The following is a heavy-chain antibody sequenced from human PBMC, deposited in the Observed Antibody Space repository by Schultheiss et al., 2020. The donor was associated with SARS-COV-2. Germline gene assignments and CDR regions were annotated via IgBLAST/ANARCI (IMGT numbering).Heavy chain of an antibody. D-gene: IGHD3-16*02. V-gene: IGHV4-34*01. J-gene: IGHJ3*02. CDR3: ARGQKVRIWGSYRYSQADAFDI. Sequence: SQTLSLTCAVYGGSFSGYYWSWIRQPPGKGLEWIGEINHSGSTNYNPSLKSRVTISVDTSKNQFSLNLSSVTAADTAVYYCARGQKVRIWGSYRYSQADAFDIWGQGTMVTVSS. CDR2: INHSGST. CDR1: GGSFSGYY.